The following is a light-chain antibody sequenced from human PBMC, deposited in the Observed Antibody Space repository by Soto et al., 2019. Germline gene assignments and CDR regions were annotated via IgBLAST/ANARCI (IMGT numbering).Light chain of an antibody. J-gene: IGKJ5*01. CDR1: QSIDTW. CDR3: HSRA. CDR2: DAS. Sequence: DIQMTQSRSILSASVGDRVTITCRASQSIDTWLAWHQQKPGKAPNLLIYDASSLESGVPSRFSGSGSETEFTLTISRLQPDDFATYFCHSRAFGQGTRLEI. V-gene: IGKV1-5*01.